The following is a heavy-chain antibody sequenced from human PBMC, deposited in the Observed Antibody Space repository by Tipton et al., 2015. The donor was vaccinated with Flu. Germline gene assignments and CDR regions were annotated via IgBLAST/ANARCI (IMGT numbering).Heavy chain of an antibody. CDR2: ISAYNGNT. CDR1: GYTFTSYG. J-gene: IGHJ6*02. CDR3: ARDRIAARLGDGGVYYYSYGMDA. Sequence: QLVQSGAEVKKPGASVKVSCKASGYTFTSYGISWVRQAPGQGIEWMGWISAYNGNTNYAQKLQGRVTMTTDTSTSTAYMGLRSLRADDTAVFYCARDRIAARLGDGGVYYYSYGMDAWGQGTTVTVSS. V-gene: IGHV1-18*01. D-gene: IGHD6-6*01.